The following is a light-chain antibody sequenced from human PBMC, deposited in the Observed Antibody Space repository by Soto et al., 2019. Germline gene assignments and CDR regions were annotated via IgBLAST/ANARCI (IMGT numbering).Light chain of an antibody. CDR3: QQYDIWPPYT. CDR1: QSVSNN. V-gene: IGKV3-15*01. J-gene: IGKJ2*01. Sequence: LVLTQSPGTLSLSPGERATLSCRAIQSVSNNYLAWYQQKPGQAPRLLIYDASTRATGIPPRFSGGGSGTEFTVTISSLQSEDFAIYYCQQYDIWPPYTFGQGTKVDI. CDR2: DAS.